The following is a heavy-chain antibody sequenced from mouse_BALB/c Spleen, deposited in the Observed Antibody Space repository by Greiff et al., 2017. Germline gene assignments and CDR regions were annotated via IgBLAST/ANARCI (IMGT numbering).Heavy chain of an antibody. CDR3: ARREGYGYPYYYAMDY. CDR1: GYTFSSYW. V-gene: IGHV1-9*01. D-gene: IGHD2-2*01. CDR2: ILPGSGST. Sequence: QVQLKQSGAELMKPGASVKISCKATGYTFSSYWIEWVKQRPGHGLEWIGEILPGSGSTNYNEKFKGKATFTADTSSNTAYMQLSSLTSEDSAVYYCARREGYGYPYYYAMDYWGQGTSVTVSS. J-gene: IGHJ4*01.